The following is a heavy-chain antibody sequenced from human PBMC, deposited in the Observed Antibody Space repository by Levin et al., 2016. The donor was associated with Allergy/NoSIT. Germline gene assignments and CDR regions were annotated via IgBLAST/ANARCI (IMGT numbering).Heavy chain of an antibody. J-gene: IGHJ4*02. Sequence: GESLKISCAASGFTFSSYAMSWVRQAPGKGLEWVSAISGSGGSTYYADSVKGRFTISRDNSKNTLYLQMNSLRAEDTAVYYCAKGRTRYYYDSSGYYYFDYWGQGTLVTVSS. CDR1: GFTFSSYA. D-gene: IGHD3-22*01. V-gene: IGHV3-23*01. CDR3: AKGRTRYYYDSSGYYYFDY. CDR2: ISGSGGST.